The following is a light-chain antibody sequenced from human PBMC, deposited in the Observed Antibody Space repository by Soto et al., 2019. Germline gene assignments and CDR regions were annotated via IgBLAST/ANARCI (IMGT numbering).Light chain of an antibody. CDR3: QQHSSSRT. Sequence: DIQMTQSPSTLSASVGDRVTITCRASQSITTSLTWYQQKPGKAPKLLIYKASSLESGVPSRFSGSGTGTEFTLTISSLQPDDIATYYCQQHSSSRTFGQGTKVGIK. CDR1: QSITTS. V-gene: IGKV1-5*03. J-gene: IGKJ1*01. CDR2: KAS.